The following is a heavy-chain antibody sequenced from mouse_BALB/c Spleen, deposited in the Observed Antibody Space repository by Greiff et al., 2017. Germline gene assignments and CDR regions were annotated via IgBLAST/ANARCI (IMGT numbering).Heavy chain of an antibody. CDR2: IYPGDGDT. CDR1: GYTFTSYW. J-gene: IGHJ2*01. V-gene: IGHV1-87*01. CDR3: ARSERDY. Sequence: VQLQQSGAELARPGASVKLSCKASGYTFTSYWMQWVKQRPGQGLEWIGDIYPGDGDTRYTQKFKGKATLTADKSSSTAYMQLSSLASEDSAVYYCARSERDYWGQGTTLTVSS.